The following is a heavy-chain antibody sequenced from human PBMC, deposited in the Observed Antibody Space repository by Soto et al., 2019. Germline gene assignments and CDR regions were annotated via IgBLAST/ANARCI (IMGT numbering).Heavy chain of an antibody. V-gene: IGHV4-39*01. D-gene: IGHD2-8*01. Sequence: QLQLQESGPGLVKPSETLSLTCTVSGGSISSSSYYWGWIRQPPGKGLEWIGSIYYSGSTYYNPSLKSRVTISVDTSKNQFSLKLSSVTAADTAVYYCARHGYCTNGVCYTPITMIPRGAFDIWGQGTMVTVSS. CDR2: IYYSGST. CDR1: GGSISSSSYY. CDR3: ARHGYCTNGVCYTPITMIPRGAFDI. J-gene: IGHJ3*02.